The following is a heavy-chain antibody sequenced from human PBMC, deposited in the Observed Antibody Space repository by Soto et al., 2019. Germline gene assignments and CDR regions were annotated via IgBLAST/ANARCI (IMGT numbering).Heavy chain of an antibody. CDR1: GFAFSQYG. CDR3: AKDVESGWYEAFDY. CDR2: IRSFDYRT. J-gene: IGHJ4*02. Sequence: GGSLRLSCTASGFAFSQYGMSWVRQASGKGLEWVSSIRSFDYRTNYADSVKGRFTISRDNSKSTLSLQMNSLRAEDTAVYYCAKDVESGWYEAFDYWAPGTLVTVSS. V-gene: IGHV3-23*01. D-gene: IGHD6-19*01.